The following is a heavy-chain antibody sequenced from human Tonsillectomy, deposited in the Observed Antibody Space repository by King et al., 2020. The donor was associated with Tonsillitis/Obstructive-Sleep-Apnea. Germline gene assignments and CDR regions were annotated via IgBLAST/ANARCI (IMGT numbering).Heavy chain of an antibody. CDR3: ARQSYSGSYDY. CDR2: IYYSGSN. J-gene: IGHJ4*02. V-gene: IGHV4-39*01. Sequence: QLQESGPGLVKPSETLSLTCTVSGGSISSSSYYWGWIRQPPGKGLGWIGSIYYSGSNYYNPSLKSRVTISVDTSKNQFSLKLSSVTAADTAVYYCARQSYSGSYDYWGQGTLVTVSS. CDR1: GGSISSSSYY. D-gene: IGHD1-26*01.